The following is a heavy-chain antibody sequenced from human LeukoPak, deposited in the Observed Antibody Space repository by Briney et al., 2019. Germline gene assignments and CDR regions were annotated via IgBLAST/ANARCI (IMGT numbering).Heavy chain of an antibody. Sequence: PSETLSLTCTVSGGSISSYYWSWIRQPPGKGLEWIGCTHYSGSTNYNPSLKSRVTISVDTSKNQFSLKLSSVTAADTAVYYCARDRDRSSYFYDLDYWGQGTLVTVSS. D-gene: IGHD3-22*01. J-gene: IGHJ4*02. V-gene: IGHV4-59*01. CDR2: THYSGST. CDR3: ARDRDRSSYFYDLDY. CDR1: GGSISSYY.